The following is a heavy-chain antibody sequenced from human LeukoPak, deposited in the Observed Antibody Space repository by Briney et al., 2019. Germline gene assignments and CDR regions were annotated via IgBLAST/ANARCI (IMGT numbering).Heavy chain of an antibody. D-gene: IGHD6-19*01. CDR1: GFTFSSYG. J-gene: IGHJ4*02. CDR3: AREGDSSEGDKSGSLGDH. V-gene: IGHV3-30*03. Sequence: PGRSLRLSCAASGFTFSSYGMHWVRQAPGKGLEWVAVISYDGSNKYYADSVKGRFTISRDNAKNSLYLQMNSLRVEDTAVYYCAREGDSSEGDKSGSLGDHWGQGTLVTVSS. CDR2: ISYDGSNK.